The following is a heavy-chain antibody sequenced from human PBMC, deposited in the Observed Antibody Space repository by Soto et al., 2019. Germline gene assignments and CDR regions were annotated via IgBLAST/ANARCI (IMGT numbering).Heavy chain of an antibody. Sequence: EVQLVESGGGLVQPGRSLRLSCAASGFTFDDYAMHWVRQAPGKGLEWVSGISWNSGSIGYADSVKGRFTISRDNAKNSLYLQMNSLRAEDTALYYCAKYTIAARSYYYGMDVWGQGTTVTVSS. J-gene: IGHJ6*02. CDR2: ISWNSGSI. CDR3: AKYTIAARSYYYGMDV. CDR1: GFTFDDYA. V-gene: IGHV3-9*01. D-gene: IGHD6-6*01.